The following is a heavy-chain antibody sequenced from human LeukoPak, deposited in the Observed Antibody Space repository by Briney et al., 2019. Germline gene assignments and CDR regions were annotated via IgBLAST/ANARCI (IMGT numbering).Heavy chain of an antibody. V-gene: IGHV3-74*01. Sequence: GGSLRLSCTASGFKFDDYGMTWVRQGPGKGLVWISRISRDGGRTNYADSVKGRFTISRDNAKNTLYLQMNSLRAEDTAVYYCVTYNWEYETDYWGQGTLVTVSS. CDR2: ISRDGGRT. J-gene: IGHJ4*02. CDR1: GFKFDDYG. D-gene: IGHD1-20*01. CDR3: VTYNWEYETDY.